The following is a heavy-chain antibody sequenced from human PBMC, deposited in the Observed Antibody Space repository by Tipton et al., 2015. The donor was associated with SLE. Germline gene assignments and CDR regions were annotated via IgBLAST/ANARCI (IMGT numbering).Heavy chain of an antibody. V-gene: IGHV3-23*01. CDR1: GFTFSSYA. CDR2: ISGSGGST. J-gene: IGHJ4*02. CDR3: ARETDANRWSPSLGF. Sequence: SLRLSCAASGFTFSSYAMSWVRQAPGKGLEWVSAISGSGGSTYYADSVKGRFAISRDNSKNTLYLQMNSLRAEDTAVYYCARETDANRWSPSLGFWGQGTLVTVSS. D-gene: IGHD4-23*01.